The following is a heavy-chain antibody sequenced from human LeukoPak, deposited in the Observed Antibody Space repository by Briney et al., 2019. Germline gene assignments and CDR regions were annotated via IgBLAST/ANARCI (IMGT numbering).Heavy chain of an antibody. CDR1: GYTFTSYG. V-gene: IGHV1-18*01. J-gene: IGHJ4*02. CDR2: IIAYNGNT. Sequence: ASVKVSCKASGYTFTSYGISWVRQAPGQGLEWMGWIIAYNGNTNYAQKLQGRVTMTTDTSTSTAYMELRSLRSDDTAVYYCARESVTIFGVVIGLHFDYWGQGTLVTVSS. CDR3: ARESVTIFGVVIGLHFDY. D-gene: IGHD3-3*01.